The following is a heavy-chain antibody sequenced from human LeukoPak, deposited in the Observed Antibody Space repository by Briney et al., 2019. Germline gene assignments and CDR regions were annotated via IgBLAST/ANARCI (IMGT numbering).Heavy chain of an antibody. J-gene: IGHJ4*02. CDR3: ARDFIGDFWSGYFDY. CDR2: IRYDGDTK. V-gene: IGHV3-30*04. CDR1: GFTFSSYA. Sequence: QPGRSLRLSCAASGFTFSSYAIHWVRQAPGKGLEWVAFIRYDGDTKYFADSVKGRFTISRDNSKNTLYLQMNSLRVEDTALYYCARDFIGDFWSGYFDYWGRGTLVTVSS. D-gene: IGHD3-3*01.